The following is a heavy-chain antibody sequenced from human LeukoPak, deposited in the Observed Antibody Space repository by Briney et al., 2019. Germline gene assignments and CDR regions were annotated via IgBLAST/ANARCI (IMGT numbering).Heavy chain of an antibody. D-gene: IGHD2-15*01. CDR1: GGSFSGYH. CDR2: INHSGST. V-gene: IGHV4-34*01. Sequence: SETLSLTCAVYGGSFSGYHWSWIPQPPGKGLEWIGEINHSGSTNYNPSLKSRVTISVDTSKNQFSLQLSSVTAADTAVYYCARGHAHCSGGSCYSFCWFDPWGQGTLVTVSS. J-gene: IGHJ5*02. CDR3: ARGHAHCSGGSCYSFCWFDP.